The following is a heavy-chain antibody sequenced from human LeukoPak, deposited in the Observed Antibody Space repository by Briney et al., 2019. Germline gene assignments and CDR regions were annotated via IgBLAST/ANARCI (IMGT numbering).Heavy chain of an antibody. Sequence: SETLSLTCTVSGGSISSSSYYWGWIRQPPGKGLEWIGSIYYSGSTCYNPSLKSRVTISVDTSKNQFSLKLSSVTAADTAVYYCARVPRITMVRGVIGWFDPWGQGTLVTVSS. CDR1: GGSISSSSYY. CDR2: IYYSGST. D-gene: IGHD3-10*01. J-gene: IGHJ5*02. CDR3: ARVPRITMVRGVIGWFDP. V-gene: IGHV4-39*07.